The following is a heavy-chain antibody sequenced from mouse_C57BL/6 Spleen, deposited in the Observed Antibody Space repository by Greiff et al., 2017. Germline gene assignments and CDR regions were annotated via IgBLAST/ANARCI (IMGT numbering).Heavy chain of an antibody. D-gene: IGHD1-1*01. V-gene: IGHV1-39*01. CDR2: INPNYGTT. CDR3: ARPYYYGSATGAMDY. Sequence: EVQLQQSGPELVKPGASVKISCKASGYSFTDYNMNWVKQSNGKSLEWIGVINPNYGTTSYNQKFKGKATLTVDQSSSTAYMQLNSLTSEDSAVXYCARPYYYGSATGAMDYWGQGTSVTVSS. CDR1: GYSFTDYN. J-gene: IGHJ4*01.